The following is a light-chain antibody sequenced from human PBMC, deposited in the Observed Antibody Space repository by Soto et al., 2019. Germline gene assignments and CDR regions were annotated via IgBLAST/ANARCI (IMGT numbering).Light chain of an antibody. V-gene: IGKV1-5*03. Sequence: DIPLTQSPSTVPASVGDRVTITCRAAESITKYLAWYQQKPGKAPKLLIHKATTLQNGVPPRFSGSGFGTEFTLTIYGLQPDDFATYFCQQYRSYVTFGGGTKVEIK. CDR3: QQYRSYVT. J-gene: IGKJ4*01. CDR1: ESITKY. CDR2: KAT.